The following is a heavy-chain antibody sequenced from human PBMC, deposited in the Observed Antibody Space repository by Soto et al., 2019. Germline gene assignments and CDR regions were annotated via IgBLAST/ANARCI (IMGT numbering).Heavy chain of an antibody. Sequence: QITLKESGPTLVKVTQTVTLTCTFSGFSLSSTGVGVGWIRQPPGKALEGLALINWNDDKRYNPSLKSRITITKDTSKNQVVLTMTNMDPVDTAAYYCARSGHNSGFFYYDYWGQGTLVTVSS. CDR3: ARSGHNSGFFYYDY. J-gene: IGHJ4*02. CDR1: GFSLSSTGVG. V-gene: IGHV2-5*01. D-gene: IGHD3-22*01. CDR2: INWNDDK.